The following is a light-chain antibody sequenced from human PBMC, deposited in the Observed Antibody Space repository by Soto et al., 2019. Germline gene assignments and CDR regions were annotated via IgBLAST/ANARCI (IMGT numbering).Light chain of an antibody. J-gene: IGKJ1*01. V-gene: IGKV3-15*01. CDR3: QQYNNWPRT. CDR1: HDVSVS. Sequence: EIVLTQSPDTLSLSPGEGATLSCRASHDVSVSLVWYRQRPGQAPRLLIYGASTRATGIPARFSGSGSGTEFTLAISSLQSEDFAVYYCQQYNNWPRTFGQGTKVDIK. CDR2: GAS.